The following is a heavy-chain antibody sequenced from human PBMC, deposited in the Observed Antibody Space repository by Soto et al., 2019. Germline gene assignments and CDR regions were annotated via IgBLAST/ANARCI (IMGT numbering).Heavy chain of an antibody. J-gene: IGHJ3*02. Sequence: PSETLSLTCTVSGGSISSGDYYWSWIRQPPGKGLEWIGYIYYSGSTYYNPSLKSRVTISVDTSKNQFSLKLSSVTAADTAVYYCARDRITMVRGVILDAFDIWGQGTMVTVSS. V-gene: IGHV4-30-4*01. D-gene: IGHD3-10*01. CDR1: GGSISSGDYY. CDR2: IYYSGST. CDR3: ARDRITMVRGVILDAFDI.